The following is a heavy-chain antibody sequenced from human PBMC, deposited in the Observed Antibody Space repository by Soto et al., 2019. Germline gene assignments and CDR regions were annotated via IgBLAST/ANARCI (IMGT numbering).Heavy chain of an antibody. CDR1: GFTFSSYG. D-gene: IGHD6-19*01. J-gene: IGHJ4*02. V-gene: IGHV3-33*01. CDR2: IWYDGSNK. Sequence: QVQLVESGGGVVQPGRSLRLSCAASGFTFSSYGMHWVRQAPGKGLEWVAVIWYDGSNKYYADSVKGRFTISRDNSKNPLYLQMHSLRAEDTAVYYCARDPNRSGWYYFDYWGQGTLVTVSS. CDR3: ARDPNRSGWYYFDY.